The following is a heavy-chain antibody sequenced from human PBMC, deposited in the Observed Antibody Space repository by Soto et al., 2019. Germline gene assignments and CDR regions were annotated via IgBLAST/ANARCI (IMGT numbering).Heavy chain of an antibody. CDR1: GFTFSTYG. CDR2: IWYDGSNK. V-gene: IGHV3-33*01. J-gene: IGHJ2*01. D-gene: IGHD5-18*01. Sequence: GGSLRLSCAASGFTFSTYGMHWVRQAPGKGLEWVAVIWYDGSNKYYVDSVKGRFSISRDNSKNTLYLQMNSLRAEDTAVYYCARDPLGGTAMVLWYFALWGRGTLVTVS. CDR3: ARDPLGGTAMVLWYFAL.